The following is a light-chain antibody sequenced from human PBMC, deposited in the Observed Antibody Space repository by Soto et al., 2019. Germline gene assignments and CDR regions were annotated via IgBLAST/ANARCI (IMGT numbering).Light chain of an antibody. CDR3: AAWDDSLNGVV. V-gene: IGLV1-40*01. CDR2: GNN. J-gene: IGLJ2*01. Sequence: QSVLTQPPSVSGAPGQSVTISCTGTWSNIGAGHDVHWYQQLPGTAPKLLIYGNNNRPSGVPDRFSGSKSGTSASLAITGLQADDETDYYCAAWDDSLNGVVFGGGTKLTVL. CDR1: WSNIGAGHD.